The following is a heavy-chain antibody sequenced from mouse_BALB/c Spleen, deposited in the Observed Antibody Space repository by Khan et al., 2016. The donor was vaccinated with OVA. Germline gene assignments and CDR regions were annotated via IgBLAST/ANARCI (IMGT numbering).Heavy chain of an antibody. J-gene: IGHJ4*01. D-gene: IGHD1-1*01. CDR2: ISYSGST. CDR1: GYSITSNYA. Sequence: EVQLQESGPGLVKPSQSLSLTCTVTGYSITSNYAWNWIRQFPGNKLEWMGYISYSGSTSYNPSLKSRISITRDTSKNQFFLQLSSVTTEGTATYYWARGNYYGYAMDYWGQGTSVTVSS. V-gene: IGHV3-2*02. CDR3: ARGNYYGYAMDY.